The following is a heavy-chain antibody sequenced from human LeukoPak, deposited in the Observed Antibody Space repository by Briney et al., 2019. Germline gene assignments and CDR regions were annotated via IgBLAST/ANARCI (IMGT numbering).Heavy chain of an antibody. CDR1: GYKFTDTF. V-gene: IGHV1-2*02. D-gene: IGHD4-17*01. CDR2: VNPNSGGT. Sequence: GASVKVSCKASGYKFTDTFMHWVRQTPGQGLEWMGWVNPNSGGTNYAQKFQGRVTMTRDTSISTAYMELSRLRFDDTAVYYCVRGSYGDYTVNYYYYMDVWGKGTTVTVSS. CDR3: VRGSYGDYTVNYYYYMDV. J-gene: IGHJ6*03.